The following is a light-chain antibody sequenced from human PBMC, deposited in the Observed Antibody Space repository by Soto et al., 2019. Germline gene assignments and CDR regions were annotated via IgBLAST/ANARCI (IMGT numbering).Light chain of an antibody. CDR2: GVK. CDR3: SSYTTSYFYV. CDR1: GRDIGPYDY. V-gene: IGLV2-14*01. Sequence: QSALTQPASESGSPGQSITISCTGSGRDIGPYDYVSWYQQHPGKAPKLIIYGVKNRPSGVSNRFSASKSAFTASLTISGLQTEDEADYYCSSYTTSYFYVFGPGTKLTVL. J-gene: IGLJ1*01.